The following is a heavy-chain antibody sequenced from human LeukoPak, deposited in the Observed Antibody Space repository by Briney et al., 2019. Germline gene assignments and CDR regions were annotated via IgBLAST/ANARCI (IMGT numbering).Heavy chain of an antibody. CDR3: ARDQTYCSSTSCYTYNWFDP. D-gene: IGHD2-2*01. CDR2: IIPIFGTA. V-gene: IGHV1-69*13. J-gene: IGHJ5*02. CDR1: GGTFSSYA. Sequence: ASVKVSCKASGGTFSSYAISWVRQAPGQGLEWMGGIIPIFGTANYAQKFQGRVTITADESTSTAYMELSSLGSEDTAVYYCARDQTYCSSTSCYTYNWFDPWGQGTLVTVSS.